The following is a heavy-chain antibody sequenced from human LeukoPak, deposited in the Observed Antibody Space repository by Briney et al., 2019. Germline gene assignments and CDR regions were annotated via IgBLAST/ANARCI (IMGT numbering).Heavy chain of an antibody. V-gene: IGHV4-39*01. CDR2: IYYSGST. Sequence: ETLSLTCTVSGGSISSSSYYWGWIRQPPGKGLEWIGSIYYSGSTYYNPSLKSRVTISVDTSKNQYSLKLSSVTAAGTAVYYCARVMVRGVPNWFDPWGQGTLVTVSS. CDR1: GGSISSSSYY. CDR3: ARVMVRGVPNWFDP. J-gene: IGHJ5*02. D-gene: IGHD3-10*01.